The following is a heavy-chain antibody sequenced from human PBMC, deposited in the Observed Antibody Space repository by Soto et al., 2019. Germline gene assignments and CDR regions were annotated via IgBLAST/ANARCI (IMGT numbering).Heavy chain of an antibody. CDR3: AKSAREVRDHGTYMDV. D-gene: IGHD3-10*01. CDR1: GFTFSSYG. Sequence: GGSLRLSCAASGFTFSSYGMHWVRQAPGKGLEWVAVISYDGSNKYYADSVKGRFTISRDNSKNTLYLQMNSLRAEDTAVYYCAKSAREVRDHGTYMDVWCQGTTVTVSS. CDR2: ISYDGSNK. V-gene: IGHV3-30*18. J-gene: IGHJ6*02.